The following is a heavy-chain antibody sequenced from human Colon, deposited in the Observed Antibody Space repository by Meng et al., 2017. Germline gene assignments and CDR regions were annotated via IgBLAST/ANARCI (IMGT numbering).Heavy chain of an antibody. D-gene: IGHD3-10*01. CDR1: GFTFNSYW. CDR2: IKHDGSER. Sequence: VQLVESGGGLVQPGGSLRISCAASGFTFNSYWVTWVRQAPGKGLEWVANIKHDGSERNYVDSVRGRFTISRDNSKNTLYLQMNSLRAEDTAVYYCARDSGVSFDYWGQGTLVTVSS. CDR3: ARDSGVSFDY. J-gene: IGHJ4*01. V-gene: IGHV3-7*01.